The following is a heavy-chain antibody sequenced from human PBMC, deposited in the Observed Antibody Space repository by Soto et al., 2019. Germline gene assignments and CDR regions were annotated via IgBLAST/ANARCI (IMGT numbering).Heavy chain of an antibody. D-gene: IGHD6-19*01. J-gene: IGHJ4*02. CDR3: AKRGGDSGWGDFDS. Sequence: EVQLLESGGGLVQPGGSLRLSCAASGFPFSRCAMNWVRQAPGKGLEWVSTISHSDRSTYYADSVKGRFTVSRDNSENTLYLQMNGLRAEDTAIYYCAKRGGDSGWGDFDSWGQGILVTVSS. V-gene: IGHV3-23*01. CDR2: ISHSDRST. CDR1: GFPFSRCA.